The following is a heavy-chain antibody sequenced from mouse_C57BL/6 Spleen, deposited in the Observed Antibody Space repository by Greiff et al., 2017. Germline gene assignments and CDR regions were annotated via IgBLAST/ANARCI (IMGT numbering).Heavy chain of an antibody. V-gene: IGHV3-6*01. J-gene: IGHJ4*01. CDR2: ISYDGSN. CDR1: GYSITSGYY. Sequence: EVQLQESGPGLVKPSQSLSLTCSVTGYSITSGYYWNWIRQFPGNKLEWMGYISYDGSNNYNPSLKNRIPITRDTSKNQFFLKLNSVTTEDTATYYCARGAGTEAMDYWGQGTSVTVSS. CDR3: ARGAGTEAMDY. D-gene: IGHD3-3*01.